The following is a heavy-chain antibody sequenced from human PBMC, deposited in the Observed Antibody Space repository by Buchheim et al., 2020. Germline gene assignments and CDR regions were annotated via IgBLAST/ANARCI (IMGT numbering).Heavy chain of an antibody. CDR3: ARETTVTTYYYYGMDV. J-gene: IGHJ6*02. Sequence: QVQLVQSGAEVKKPGASVKVSCKASGYTFTSYYMHWVRQAPGQGLEWMGIINPSGGSTSYAQKFQGRVTMTRDTSTSTVYMELSSLRSEDTAMYYCARETTVTTYYYYGMDVWGQGTT. CDR1: GYTFTSYY. V-gene: IGHV1-46*03. D-gene: IGHD4-17*01. CDR2: INPSGGST.